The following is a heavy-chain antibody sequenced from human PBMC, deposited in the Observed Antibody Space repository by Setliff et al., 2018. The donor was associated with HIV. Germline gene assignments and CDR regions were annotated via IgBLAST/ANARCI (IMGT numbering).Heavy chain of an antibody. CDR2: ISSGSSTI. J-gene: IGHJ4*02. CDR3: ARDHGYSYGTIDY. V-gene: IGHV3-48*01. Sequence: PGESLKISCAASGFTFSIYSMNWVRQAPGKGLEWVSYISSGSSTIYYADSVKGRFTISRDNAKNSLYLQMNSLRAEDTAVYYCARDHGYSYGTIDYWGQGTLVTVSS. CDR1: GFTFSIYS. D-gene: IGHD5-18*01.